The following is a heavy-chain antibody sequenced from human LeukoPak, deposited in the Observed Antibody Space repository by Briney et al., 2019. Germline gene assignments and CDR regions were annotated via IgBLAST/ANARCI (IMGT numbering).Heavy chain of an antibody. V-gene: IGHV4-34*01. Sequence: SETLSLTCAVYGGSFSGYYWSWIRQSPGKGLQWIGEIHHSGGTNHSPSLKSRVTLSVDTSKRQLSLKLSSLTAADTAVYYCVRNGFYSSGYHFSSDSRGRGTLVTVSS. CDR1: GGSFSGYY. J-gene: IGHJ4*02. CDR3: VRNGFYSSGYHFSSDS. CDR2: IHHSGGT. D-gene: IGHD3-22*01.